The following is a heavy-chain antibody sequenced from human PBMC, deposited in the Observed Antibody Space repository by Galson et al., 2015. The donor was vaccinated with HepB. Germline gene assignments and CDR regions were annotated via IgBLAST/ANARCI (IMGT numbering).Heavy chain of an antibody. V-gene: IGHV3-23*01. CDR3: ARKGNGWDPTTVTPYYFDY. J-gene: IGHJ4*02. D-gene: IGHD4-17*01. CDR2: ISGSGGST. CDR1: GFTFSSYA. Sequence: SLRLSCAASGFTFSSYAMSWVRQAPGKGLEWVSAISGSGGSTYYADSVKGRFTISRDNSKNTLYLQMNSLRAEDTAVYYCARKGNGWDPTTVTPYYFDYWGQGTLVTVSS.